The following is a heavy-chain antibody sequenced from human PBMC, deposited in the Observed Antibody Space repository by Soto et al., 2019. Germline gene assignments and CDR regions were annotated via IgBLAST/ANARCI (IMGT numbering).Heavy chain of an antibody. CDR2: IYYSGST. J-gene: IGHJ5*02. Sequence: PSETLSLTCTVSGGSITSGDYYWSWIRQPPGKGLEWIGYIYYSGSTYYNPSLKSRVTISVDTSKNQFSLKLSSVTAADTAVYYCAREGVYGPGNHLGPLGQGTLVTVSS. CDR3: AREGVYGPGNHLGP. V-gene: IGHV4-30-4*01. CDR1: GGSITSGDYY. D-gene: IGHD3-10*01.